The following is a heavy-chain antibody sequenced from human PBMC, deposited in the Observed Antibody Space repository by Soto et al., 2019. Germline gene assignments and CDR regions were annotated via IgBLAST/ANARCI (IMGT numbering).Heavy chain of an antibody. J-gene: IGHJ4*02. D-gene: IGHD1-7*01. CDR2: ISPSNDNS. CDR1: GYAFINYA. Sequence: QVQMVQSGAEVKNPGTSVKVSCKASGYAFINYAVTWVRQAPGEGLEWMGWISPSNDNSYSAQKFQDRVTMSTETSSNTSYLELRRLTSDDTTVYYSSREGGNTGTSDYWGQGTLVTVSS. V-gene: IGHV1-18*01. CDR3: SREGGNTGTSDY.